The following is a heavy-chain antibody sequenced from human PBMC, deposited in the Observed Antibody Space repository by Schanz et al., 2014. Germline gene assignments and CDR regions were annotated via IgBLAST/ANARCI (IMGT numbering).Heavy chain of an antibody. D-gene: IGHD6-13*01. CDR3: ARGLIAAAGGAFDY. J-gene: IGHJ4*02. CDR2: FDAHDGRA. Sequence: DVQLLESGGGLVQPGGSLRLSCAASGFTFSSYAMSWVRQAPGKGLEWVSGFDAHDGRAYYADSAKGRFTMSRDNSKNTLYLQMNSLRAGDAAVYYCARGLIAAAGGAFDYWGQGTLVAVSA. V-gene: IGHV3-23*01. CDR1: GFTFSSYA.